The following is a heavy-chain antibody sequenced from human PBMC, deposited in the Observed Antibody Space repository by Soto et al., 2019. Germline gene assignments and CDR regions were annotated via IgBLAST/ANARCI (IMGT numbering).Heavy chain of an antibody. CDR3: ARVESSGAAKYFIDY. J-gene: IGHJ4*02. CDR2: TSYDGGKN. Sequence: QVQLVESGGGVVQPGRSLRLSCAASGFTFQNYSMHWVRQAPGKGLEWVAVTSYDGGKNFYADSVKGRFPISRDNSKNTLYLQMNSLRAGDTAIYYCARVESSGAAKYFIDYWGQGTLVTVSS. CDR1: GFTFQNYS. V-gene: IGHV3-30*03. D-gene: IGHD3-10*01.